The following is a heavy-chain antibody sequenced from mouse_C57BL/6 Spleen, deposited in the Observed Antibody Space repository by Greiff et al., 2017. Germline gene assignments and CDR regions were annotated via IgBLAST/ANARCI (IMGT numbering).Heavy chain of an antibody. D-gene: IGHD1-1*01. CDR2: ISYDGSN. J-gene: IGHJ4*01. CDR3: ARKTVVGYYAMDY. V-gene: IGHV3-6*01. CDR1: GYSITSGYY. Sequence: EVHLVESGPGLVKPSQSLSLTCSVTGYSITSGYYWNWIRQFPGNKLEWMGYISYDGSNNYNPSLKNRISITRDTSKNQFFLKLNSVTTEDTATYYCARKTVVGYYAMDYWGQGTSVTVSS.